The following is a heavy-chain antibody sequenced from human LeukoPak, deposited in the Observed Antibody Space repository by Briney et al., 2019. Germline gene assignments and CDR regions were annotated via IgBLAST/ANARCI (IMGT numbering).Heavy chain of an antibody. CDR1: GLSFRDYA. D-gene: IGHD6-6*01. J-gene: IGHJ6*03. V-gene: IGHV3-23*01. CDR2: ISRNGDTT. Sequence: GGSLRLSCAASGLSFRDYAMSWVRQAPGKGLEWVSFISRNGDTTRYADSVKGRFTISRDNSKSTLYLQMNSLRAEDTAVYYCAKGNWVAARSYMDVWGKGTTVTVSS. CDR3: AKGNWVAARSYMDV.